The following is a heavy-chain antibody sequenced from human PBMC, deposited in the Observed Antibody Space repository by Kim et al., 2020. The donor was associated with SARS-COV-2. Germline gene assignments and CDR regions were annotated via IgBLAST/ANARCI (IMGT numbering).Heavy chain of an antibody. Sequence: NDYAVSVKSRITINPDTSENQFSLQLNSVTPEDTAVYYCARASTSGTYNFWGRGTLVTVSS. J-gene: IGHJ4*02. CDR3: ARASTSGTYNF. CDR2: N. D-gene: IGHD3-10*01. V-gene: IGHV6-1*01.